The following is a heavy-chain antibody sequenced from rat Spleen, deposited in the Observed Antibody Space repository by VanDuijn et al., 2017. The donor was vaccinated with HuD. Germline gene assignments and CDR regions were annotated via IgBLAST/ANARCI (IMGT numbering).Heavy chain of an antibody. V-gene: IGHV5-29*01. CDR2: INYDGSST. CDR3: ARSVFDY. CDR1: GFTLSDYY. Sequence: EVQLVESGGGLVQPGRSLKLSCAASGFTLSDYYMAWVRQAPTTGLEWVATINYDGSSTYYRDSVKGRFTISRDNAKSTLYLQMDSLRSEDTATYYCARSVFDYWGQGVMVTVSS. J-gene: IGHJ2*01.